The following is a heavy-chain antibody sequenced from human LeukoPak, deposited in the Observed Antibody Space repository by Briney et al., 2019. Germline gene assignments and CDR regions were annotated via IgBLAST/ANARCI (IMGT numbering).Heavy chain of an antibody. V-gene: IGHV1-24*01. CDR2: FDPEDGET. CDR1: GYTLTELS. D-gene: IGHD3-22*01. J-gene: IGHJ4*02. CDR3: ATPSTYYYDSSGYYKY. Sequence: ASVKVSCKVSGYTLTELSMHWVRQAPGKGRERMGGFDPEDGETIYAQKFQGRVTMTEDTSTDTAYMELSSLRSEDTAVYYCATPSTYYYDSSGYYKYWGQGTLVTVSS.